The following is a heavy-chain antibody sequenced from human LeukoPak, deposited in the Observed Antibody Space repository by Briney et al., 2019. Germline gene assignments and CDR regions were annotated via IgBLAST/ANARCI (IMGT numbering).Heavy chain of an antibody. CDR2: IYTSGST. J-gene: IGHJ5*02. V-gene: IGHV4-61*02. Sequence: PSETLSLTCTVSGGSISSGSYYWSWIRQPAGKGLEWIGRIYTSGSTNYNPSLKSRVTISVDTSKNQFSLKLSSVTAADTAVYYCARDIGYCSSTSCYAFEAHNWFDPWGQGTLVTVSS. CDR3: ARDIGYCSSTSCYAFEAHNWFDP. D-gene: IGHD2-2*03. CDR1: GGSISSGSYY.